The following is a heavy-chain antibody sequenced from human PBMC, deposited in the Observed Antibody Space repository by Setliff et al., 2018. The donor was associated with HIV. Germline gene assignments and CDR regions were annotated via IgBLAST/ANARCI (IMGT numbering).Heavy chain of an antibody. D-gene: IGHD2-15*01. CDR1: GYTFTNHW. V-gene: IGHV5-51*01. J-gene: IGHJ4*02. CDR2: IYPGDSDV. CDR3: AREHRLCSGERCVLPDY. Sequence: GESLKISCQASGYTFTNHWIGWVRQMPGEGLEWMAIIYPGDSDVRYNPSFQGQVTVSVDKSINTAYLQWSSLKASDTATYYCAREHRLCSGERCVLPDYWGQGTLVTVS.